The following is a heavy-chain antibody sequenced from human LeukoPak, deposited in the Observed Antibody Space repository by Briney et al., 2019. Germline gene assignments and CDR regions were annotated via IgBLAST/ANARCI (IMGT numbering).Heavy chain of an antibody. D-gene: IGHD2-21*02. V-gene: IGHV3-21*01. CDR1: GFTFSGYS. J-gene: IGHJ4*02. CDR2: ISSSSRYI. Sequence: GRSLRLSCAASGFTFSGYSMNWVRQAPGKGLEWVSSISSSSRYIFYADSVKGRFTISRDNAKNSLYLQMNSLGAEDTAVYYCARVSAEQVVTAILGRIDYWGRGTLVTVSS. CDR3: ARVSAEQVVTAILGRIDY.